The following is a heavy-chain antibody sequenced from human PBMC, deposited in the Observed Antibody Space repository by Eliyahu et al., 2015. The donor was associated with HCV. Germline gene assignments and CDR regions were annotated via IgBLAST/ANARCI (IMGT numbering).Heavy chain of an antibody. Sequence: EVQLLESGXXLVQPGGSLRLSCAASGFXXSSYAMSWVRQAPGKGLEWVSAISGSGGSTYYADPVKGRFTISRDNSKNTLYLQMNSLRAEDTAVYYCAKAGYSSSSGQDYWGQGTLVTVSS. CDR2: ISGSGGST. J-gene: IGHJ4*02. V-gene: IGHV3-23*01. D-gene: IGHD6-13*01. CDR3: AKAGYSSSSGQDY. CDR1: GFXXSSYA.